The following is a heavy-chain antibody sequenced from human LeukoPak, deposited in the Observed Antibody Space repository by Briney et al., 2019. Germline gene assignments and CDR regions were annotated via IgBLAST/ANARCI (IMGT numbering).Heavy chain of an antibody. Sequence: PGGSLRLSCAASGFTFSSYGMNWVRQAPGKGLEWISGVSAGGGNTYYADSVKGRFTISRDNFKKTLYLQMNSLRAEDTAVYYCTKGVLGGTQSVSAGLDSWGQGTLVTASS. D-gene: IGHD3-16*01. V-gene: IGHV3-23*01. CDR1: GFTFSSYG. CDR2: VSAGGGNT. CDR3: TKGVLGGTQSVSAGLDS. J-gene: IGHJ4*02.